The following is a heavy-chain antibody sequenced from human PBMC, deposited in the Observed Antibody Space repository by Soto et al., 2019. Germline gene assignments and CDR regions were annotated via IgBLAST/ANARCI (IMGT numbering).Heavy chain of an antibody. D-gene: IGHD3-10*01. CDR3: ARDRGMVRGGGNYSGMDV. V-gene: IGHV1-69*12. CDR2: IIPIFGTA. Sequence: QVQLVQSGAEVKKPGSSVKVSCKASGGTFSSYAISWVRQAPGQGLEWMGGIIPIFGTANYAQKFQGRVTITADESTSTAYMELSSLRSEDTAVYYCARDRGMVRGGGNYSGMDVWGQGTTVTVSS. J-gene: IGHJ6*02. CDR1: GGTFSSYA.